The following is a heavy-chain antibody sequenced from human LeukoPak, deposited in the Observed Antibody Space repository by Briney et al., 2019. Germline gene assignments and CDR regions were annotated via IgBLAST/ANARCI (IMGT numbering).Heavy chain of an antibody. CDR1: GGSISSYY. CDR3: ARTGHQQLVRFWFDP. CDR2: IYYSGST. V-gene: IGHV4-59*12. Sequence: SETLALTCTVSGGSISSYYWSWIRQPPGKGLEWIGYIYYSGSTNYNPSLKSRVTISVDTSKNQFSLKLSSVTAADTAVYYCARTGHQQLVRFWFDPWGQGTLVTVSS. D-gene: IGHD6-13*01. J-gene: IGHJ5*02.